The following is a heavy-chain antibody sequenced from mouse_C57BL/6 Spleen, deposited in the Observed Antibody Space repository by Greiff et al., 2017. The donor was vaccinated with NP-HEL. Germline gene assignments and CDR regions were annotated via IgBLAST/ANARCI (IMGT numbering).Heavy chain of an antibody. D-gene: IGHD2-3*01. Sequence: VQLQQPGAELVMPGASVKLSCKASGYTFTSYWMHWVKQRPGQGLEWIGEIDPSDSYTNYNQKFKGKSTLTVDKSSSTAYMQLSSLTSEDSAVYYCARGDGYLAYWGQGTLVTVSA. CDR1: GYTFTSYW. CDR2: IDPSDSYT. V-gene: IGHV1-69*01. J-gene: IGHJ3*01. CDR3: ARGDGYLAY.